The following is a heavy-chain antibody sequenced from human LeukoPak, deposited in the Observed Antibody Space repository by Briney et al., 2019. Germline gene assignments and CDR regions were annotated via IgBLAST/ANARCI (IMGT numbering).Heavy chain of an antibody. CDR2: IYYSGST. V-gene: IGHV4-59*08. CDR3: ARRQTGTSYFDY. D-gene: IGHD1-1*01. CDR1: GGSIFSYY. Sequence: SETLSLTCTVSGGSIFSYYWSWIRQPPGKGLEWIGYIYYSGSTNYNPSLKSRVTISVDTSKKQFSLKLTSVTAADTAVYYCARRQTGTSYFDYWGQGTLVTVSS. J-gene: IGHJ4*02.